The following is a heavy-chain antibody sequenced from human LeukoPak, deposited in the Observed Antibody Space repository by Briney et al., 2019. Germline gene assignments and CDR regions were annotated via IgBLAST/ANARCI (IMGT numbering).Heavy chain of an antibody. J-gene: IGHJ5*02. CDR3: ARNEDSAYGSGSYLS. CDR1: GDSISSYY. CDR2: IYYSGST. D-gene: IGHD3-10*01. V-gene: IGHV4-59*01. Sequence: SETLSLTCTVSGDSISSYYWTWIRQPPGKGLEWIGYIYYSGSTNYNPSLKSRVTISVDTSKNQFSLKLSSVTAADTAVYYCARNEDSAYGSGSYLSWGQGTLVTVSS.